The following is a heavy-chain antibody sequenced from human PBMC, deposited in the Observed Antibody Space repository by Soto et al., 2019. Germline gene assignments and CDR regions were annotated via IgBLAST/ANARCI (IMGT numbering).Heavy chain of an antibody. J-gene: IGHJ4*02. V-gene: IGHV4-59*01. D-gene: IGHD6-13*01. CDR1: GASITHYY. CDR2: FSSTGST. Sequence: QVQLQESGPGLVKPSETLSLTCAVSGASITHYYWNWIRQSPEKGLEWLTSFSSTGSTVYNPSLGSRVTISLDTSKNQFSLTLNSVTAADTAVYYCARGGGSPYHNHEFDFWGQGTLVTVSS. CDR3: ARGGGSPYHNHEFDF.